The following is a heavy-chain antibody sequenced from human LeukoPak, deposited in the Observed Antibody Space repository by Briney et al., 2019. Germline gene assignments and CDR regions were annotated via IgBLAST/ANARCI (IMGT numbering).Heavy chain of an antibody. CDR1: GGSISSSSYY. V-gene: IGHV4-39*07. Sequence: RTSETLSLTCTVSGGSISSSSYYWSWIRQPPGKGLEWIGEINHSGSTNYNPSLKSRVTISVDTSKNQFSLKLSSVTAADTAVYYCARRVTMVRGENSKIDYWGQGTLVTVSS. CDR2: INHSGST. D-gene: IGHD3-10*01. J-gene: IGHJ4*02. CDR3: ARRVTMVRGENSKIDY.